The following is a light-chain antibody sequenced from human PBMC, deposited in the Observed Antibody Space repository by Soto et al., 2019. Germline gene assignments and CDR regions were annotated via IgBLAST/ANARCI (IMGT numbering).Light chain of an antibody. J-gene: IGKJ1*01. CDR1: QSISAT. CDR3: QQCGTLPGT. V-gene: IGKV3-15*01. CDR2: SAS. Sequence: EIVMTQSPVTLSVSPGGRATLSCRASQSISATLAWYQQKPGQAPRLLIYSASRRATGFPARFSGSGSGTDFTLTISRLEPEDFAVYYCQQCGTLPGTFGQGTKVDIK.